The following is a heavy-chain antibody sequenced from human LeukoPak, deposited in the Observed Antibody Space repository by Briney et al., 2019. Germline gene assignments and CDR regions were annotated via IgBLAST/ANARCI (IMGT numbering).Heavy chain of an antibody. CDR3: ARAGAAAGNY. CDR1: GGSFSGYY. J-gene: IGHJ4*02. D-gene: IGHD6-13*01. Sequence: SETLSLTCAVYGGSFSGYYWSWIRQPPGKGLEWIGEINHSGSTNYNPSLKSRVTISVDTSKNQFSLKLSSVTAADTAVYYCARAGAAAGNYWGQGTLSPSPQ. V-gene: IGHV4-34*01. CDR2: INHSGST.